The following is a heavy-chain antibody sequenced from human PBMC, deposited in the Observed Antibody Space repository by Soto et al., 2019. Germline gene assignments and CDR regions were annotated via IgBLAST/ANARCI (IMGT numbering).Heavy chain of an antibody. CDR2: TYYRSKWYN. CDR1: VYTVSSDSAA. CDR3: ARDFRTPHSTSWFNWFDP. D-gene: IGHD2-2*01. J-gene: IGHJ5*02. Sequence: SQTLSLTCAISVYTVSSDSAAWNWIIQSPSRGLEWLGRTYYRSKWYNDYAVSVKSRIIINPDTSRNQFSLHLNSVTPDDTAVYYCARDFRTPHSTSWFNWFDPWGQGSLFTVSS. V-gene: IGHV6-1*01.